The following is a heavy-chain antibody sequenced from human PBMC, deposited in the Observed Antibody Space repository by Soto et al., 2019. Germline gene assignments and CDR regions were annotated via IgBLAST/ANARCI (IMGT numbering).Heavy chain of an antibody. CDR3: ARSRYSSSWYGDAVSAFDI. CDR2: IYYSGST. V-gene: IGHV4-59*01. Sequence: SETLSLTCTVSGGSISSYYWSWIRQPPGKGLEWIGYIYYSGSTNYNPSLKSRVTISVDTSKNQFSLKLSSVTTADTAVYYCARSRYSSSWYGDAVSAFDIWGQGTMVTVSS. D-gene: IGHD6-13*01. J-gene: IGHJ3*02. CDR1: GGSISSYY.